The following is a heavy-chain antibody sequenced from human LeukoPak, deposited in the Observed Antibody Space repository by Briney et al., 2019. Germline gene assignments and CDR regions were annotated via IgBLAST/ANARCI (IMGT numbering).Heavy chain of an antibody. CDR1: GYTFTGYY. J-gene: IGHJ6*03. CDR2: INPSGGST. V-gene: IGHV1-46*01. CDR3: AREPPYSYGLIYYYYMDV. D-gene: IGHD5-18*01. Sequence: ASVKVSCKASGYTFTGYYMHWVRQAPGQGLEWMGIINPSGGSTSYAQKFQGRVTMTRDMSTSTVYMELSSLRSEDTAVYYCAREPPYSYGLIYYYYMDVWGKGTTVTVSS.